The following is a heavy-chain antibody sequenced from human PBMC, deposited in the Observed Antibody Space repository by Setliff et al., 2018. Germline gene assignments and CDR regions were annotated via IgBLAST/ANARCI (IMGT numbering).Heavy chain of an antibody. J-gene: IGHJ6*02. Sequence: PGGSLRLSCTASGFTFGDYAMSWVRQAPGKGLEWVGFIRSKAYGGTTEYAASVKGRFTISRDDSKSIAYLQMNSLKTEGTAVYYCTRGGRQLVYYYYGMDVWGQGTTVTVSS. V-gene: IGHV3-49*04. D-gene: IGHD6-13*01. CDR3: TRGGRQLVYYYYGMDV. CDR1: GFTFGDYA. CDR2: IRSKAYGGTT.